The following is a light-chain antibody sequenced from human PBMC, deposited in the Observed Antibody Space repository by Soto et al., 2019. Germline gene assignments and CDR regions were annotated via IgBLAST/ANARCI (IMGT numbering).Light chain of an antibody. Sequence: EIVLTQSPATLSLSPGGRATLSCGASQSVSSTYIAWYQQRPGLAPRLLIYDASFRASGVPDRFSGSGSGTDFTLTISRLEPEDFAVYYCQHYGNYFTFGGGTKVDIK. CDR1: QSVSSTY. V-gene: IGKV3D-20*01. CDR2: DAS. J-gene: IGKJ4*01. CDR3: QHYGNYFT.